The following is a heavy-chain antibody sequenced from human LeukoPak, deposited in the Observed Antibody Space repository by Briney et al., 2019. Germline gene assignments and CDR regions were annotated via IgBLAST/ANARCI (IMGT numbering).Heavy chain of an antibody. CDR2: IYPGDSDT. CDR1: GYTFTSYW. D-gene: IGHD6-13*01. CDR3: ARGHLYDYSSTSYYFDY. V-gene: IGHV5-51*01. Sequence: GESLKISCKGSGYTFTSYWNGWVRQMPGKGLEWMGVIYPGDSDTRYSPSFQGQVTISADKSISTAYLQWSSLKASDTAMYYCARGHLYDYSSTSYYFDYWGQGTLVTVSS. J-gene: IGHJ4*02.